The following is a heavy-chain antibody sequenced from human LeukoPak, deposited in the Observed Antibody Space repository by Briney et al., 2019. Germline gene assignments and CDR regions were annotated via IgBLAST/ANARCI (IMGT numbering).Heavy chain of an antibody. Sequence: GRSLSLSCAASGFTFDDSAMHWVRQAPGKGLEWVSGISWNSGSIGYADSVKGRFTISRDNAKNSLYLQMNSLRAEDTALYYCAKDMLTRGIVGGSLYFQHWGQGTLVTVSS. CDR3: AKDMLTRGIVGGSLYFQH. CDR1: GFTFDDSA. J-gene: IGHJ1*01. V-gene: IGHV3-9*01. D-gene: IGHD1-26*01. CDR2: ISWNSGSI.